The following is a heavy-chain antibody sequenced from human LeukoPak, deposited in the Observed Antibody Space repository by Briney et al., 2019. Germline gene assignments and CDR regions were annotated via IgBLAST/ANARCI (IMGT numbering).Heavy chain of an antibody. CDR1: GYSISSGYY. Sequence: SETLSLTCAVSGYSISSGYYWAWIWQSPGKGLECIGSIYHSGTAYYNPSLKSRVTISVDTSKNQFSLKLRSVTAADTAVYFCARERYYGSGGLFDYWGQGTLVTVSS. J-gene: IGHJ4*02. D-gene: IGHD3-10*01. CDR2: IYHSGTA. V-gene: IGHV4-38-2*02. CDR3: ARERYYGSGGLFDY.